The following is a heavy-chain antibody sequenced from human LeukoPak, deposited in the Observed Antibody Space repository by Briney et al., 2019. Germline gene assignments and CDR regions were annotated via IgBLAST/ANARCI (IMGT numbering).Heavy chain of an antibody. CDR1: GFTFSSYA. Sequence: PGGSLRLSCAASGFTFSSYAIHWVRQAPGKGLEWVSYISSSGSTIYYADSVKGRFTISRDNAKNSLYLQMNSLRAEDTAVYYCARGEAGYCSSTSCSLPFDYWGQGTLVTVSS. D-gene: IGHD2-2*01. CDR2: ISSSGSTI. J-gene: IGHJ4*02. CDR3: ARGEAGYCSSTSCSLPFDY. V-gene: IGHV3-48*03.